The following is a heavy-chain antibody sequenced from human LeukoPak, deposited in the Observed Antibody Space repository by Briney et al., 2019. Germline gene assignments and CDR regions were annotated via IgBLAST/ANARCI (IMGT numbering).Heavy chain of an antibody. Sequence: GGSLRLSCAASGFTFSSYWMHWVRQGPGKGLVWVSRINSDGSSTSYADSVKGRFTISRDNAKNTLYLQMNSLRAEDTAVYYCARVSTYSAIDYWGQGTLVSVSS. CDR2: INSDGSST. J-gene: IGHJ4*02. CDR3: ARVSTYSAIDY. D-gene: IGHD1-26*01. CDR1: GFTFSSYW. V-gene: IGHV3-74*01.